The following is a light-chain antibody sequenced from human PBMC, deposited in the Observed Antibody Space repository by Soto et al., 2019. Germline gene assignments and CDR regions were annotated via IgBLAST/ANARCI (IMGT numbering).Light chain of an antibody. J-gene: IGLJ2*01. CDR3: SSCTSIITRV. V-gene: IGLV2-14*01. Sequence: QSALTQPASVSGSPGQSITISCTGTSSDIGGSNYVSWYQQHPGKAPKLLIYEVSYRPSGVSNRFSGSKSGNTASLTISGLQAEDEADYYCSSCTSIITRVFGGGTKLTVL. CDR1: SSDIGGSNY. CDR2: EVS.